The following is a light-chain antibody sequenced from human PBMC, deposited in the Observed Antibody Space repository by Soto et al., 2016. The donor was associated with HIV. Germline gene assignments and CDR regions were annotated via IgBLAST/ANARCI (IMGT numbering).Light chain of an antibody. J-gene: IGKJ2*01. CDR2: GAS. V-gene: IGKV1-9*01. CDR1: QGIASY. CDR3: QQYYSFPRGL. Sequence: DIQMTQSPSFLSASVGGRVTITCRASQGIASYLAWYQQKPGKAPKLLIFGASTLQGGVPSRFSGSGSGTDFTLTLNSLQPEDFATYYCQQYYSFPRGLLGQGTKLEIK.